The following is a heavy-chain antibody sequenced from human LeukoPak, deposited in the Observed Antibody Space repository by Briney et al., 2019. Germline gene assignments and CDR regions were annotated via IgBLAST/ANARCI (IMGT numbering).Heavy chain of an antibody. CDR3: ATRGYSYGLAAFDI. CDR2: IFYSGST. J-gene: IGHJ3*02. D-gene: IGHD5-18*01. CDR1: GGSIHTSDYY. V-gene: IGHV4-30-4*08. Sequence: SETLSLTCTVSGGSIHTSDYYWTWIRQHPGKGLEWIGYIFYSGSTYYNPSLTSRVTISVDTSKNQFSLKLSSVTAADTAVYYCATRGYSYGLAAFDIWGQGTMVTVSS.